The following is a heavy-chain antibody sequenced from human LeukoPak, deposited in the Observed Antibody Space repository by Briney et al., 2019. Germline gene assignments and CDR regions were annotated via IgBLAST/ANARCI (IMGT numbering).Heavy chain of an antibody. CDR1: GFTFSSYS. CDR2: ISGSGGST. J-gene: IGHJ4*02. CDR3: AKARGTTMIVVVNY. D-gene: IGHD3-22*01. V-gene: IGHV3-23*01. Sequence: PGESLRLSCAASGFTFSSYSMNWVRRAPGKGLEWVSAISGSGGSTYYADSVKGRFTISRDNSKNTLYLQMNSLRAEDTAVYYCAKARGTTMIVVVNYWGQGTLVTVSS.